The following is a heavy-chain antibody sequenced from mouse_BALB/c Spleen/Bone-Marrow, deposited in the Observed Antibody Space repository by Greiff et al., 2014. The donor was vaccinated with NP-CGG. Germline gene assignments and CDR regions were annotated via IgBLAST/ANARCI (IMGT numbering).Heavy chain of an antibody. Sequence: EVKVEESGGGLVQPGRSLKLSCAASGFDFSRYWMSWVRQAPGKGLEWIGEINPDSRTINYSPSLKDKFIISRDNAKNTLYLQMSKVRSEDTALYYCARLYDYGWFAYWGQGTLVTVSS. J-gene: IGHJ3*01. D-gene: IGHD2-4*01. CDR2: INPDSRTI. CDR1: GFDFSRYW. CDR3: ARLYDYGWFAY. V-gene: IGHV4-1*02.